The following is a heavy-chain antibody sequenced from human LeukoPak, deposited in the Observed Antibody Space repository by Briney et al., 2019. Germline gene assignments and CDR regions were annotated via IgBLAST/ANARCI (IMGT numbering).Heavy chain of an antibody. CDR1: GYTLTGYY. J-gene: IGHJ3*02. Sequence: VASVKVSCKASGYTLTGYYMHWVRQAPGQGLEWMGWINPNSGGTNYAQKFQGRVTMTRDTSISTAYMEPSRLRSDDTAVYYCARERLRWGGDAFDIWGQGTMVTVSS. D-gene: IGHD5-12*01. CDR3: ARERLRWGGDAFDI. V-gene: IGHV1-2*02. CDR2: INPNSGGT.